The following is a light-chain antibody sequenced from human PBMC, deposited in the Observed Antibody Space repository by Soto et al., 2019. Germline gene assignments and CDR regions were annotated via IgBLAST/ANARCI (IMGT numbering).Light chain of an antibody. J-gene: IGKJ3*01. CDR1: QGISNY. CDR2: AAS. V-gene: IGKV1-27*01. Sequence: DIQMTQSPSSLSASVGDRVTITCRASQGISNYLAWYQQKPGKAPKLLIFAASTLQAGVPSHFSGSGSGTYFTLTISSLQPEDCATDFCQKYDRGSFTFGAGTKVHI. CDR3: QKYDRGSFT.